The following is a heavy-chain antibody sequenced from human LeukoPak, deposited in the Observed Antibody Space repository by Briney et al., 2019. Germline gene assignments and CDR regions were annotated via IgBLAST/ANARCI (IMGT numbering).Heavy chain of an antibody. J-gene: IGHJ4*02. Sequence: SETLSLTCTVRGVLTTSYYWSWVRQSPGKALEWIGHIYYTGGTNYNPSLKSRVSISIDSSKNQFSLTLSSVTAADTAVYYCARLPRRYRTTRFFDYWGQGTLVTVSS. CDR3: ARLPRRYRTTRFFDY. V-gene: IGHV4-59*01. CDR2: IYYTGGT. CDR1: GVLTTSYY. D-gene: IGHD1-26*01.